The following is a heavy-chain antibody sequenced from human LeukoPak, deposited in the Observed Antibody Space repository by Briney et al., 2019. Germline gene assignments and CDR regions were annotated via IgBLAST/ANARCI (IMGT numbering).Heavy chain of an antibody. Sequence: GGSLRLSCAASGFTFSSYGMHWVRQAPGKGLEWVAVISYDGSNKYYADSVKGRFTISRDNSKNTLYLQMNSLRAEDTAVYYCARDHIQYSRGWHYYFDYWGQGTLVTVSS. V-gene: IGHV3-30*03. D-gene: IGHD6-19*01. J-gene: IGHJ4*02. CDR3: ARDHIQYSRGWHYYFDY. CDR2: ISYDGSNK. CDR1: GFTFSSYG.